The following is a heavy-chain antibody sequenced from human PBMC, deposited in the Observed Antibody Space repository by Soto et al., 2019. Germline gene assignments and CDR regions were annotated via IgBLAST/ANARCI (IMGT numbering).Heavy chain of an antibody. CDR1: GDSLSTDYW. V-gene: IGHV4-4*02. J-gene: IGHJ4*02. CDR2: IHHSGST. D-gene: IGHD6-13*01. CDR3: ARYRREAVAGYTLDN. Sequence: SETLSLTCTVSGDSLSTDYWWSWVRQPPGKGLEWIGEIHHSGSTNYNPSLKSRVTISEDTSKSQLSLKVNSMTAADTAVYYCARYRREAVAGYTLDNWGQGILVTVSS.